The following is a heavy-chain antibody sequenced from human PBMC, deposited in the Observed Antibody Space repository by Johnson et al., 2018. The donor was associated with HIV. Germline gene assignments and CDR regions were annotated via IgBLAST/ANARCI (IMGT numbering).Heavy chain of an antibody. J-gene: IGHJ3*02. CDR3: AKVDVTRAPRGTDAFDI. V-gene: IGHV3-9*01. Sequence: VQLVESGGGLVQPGRSLRLACAASGFTFHEYAMHWVRQTPGKGLEWVSGISWNSGSIGYADSVKGRFTISRDNAKNSLYLQMNSLRAEDTALYYCAKVDVTRAPRGTDAFDIWGQGTMVTVSS. D-gene: IGHD3-10*01. CDR2: ISWNSGSI. CDR1: GFTFHEYA.